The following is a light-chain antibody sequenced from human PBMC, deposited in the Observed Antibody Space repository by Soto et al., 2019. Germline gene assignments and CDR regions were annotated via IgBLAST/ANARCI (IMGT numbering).Light chain of an antibody. CDR2: FAS. J-gene: IGKJ1*01. V-gene: IGKV3-15*01. Sequence: DIEMTQSPATLSVSPGDRATLSCRASQNIINNLAWYQQKPGQAPRLLFFFASTRVTGIPARFSGSVSVTEFSLTINSPHSEDFAVYYCHQYFSWPRGSFGQGTRWIS. CDR1: QNIINN. CDR3: HQYFSWPRGS.